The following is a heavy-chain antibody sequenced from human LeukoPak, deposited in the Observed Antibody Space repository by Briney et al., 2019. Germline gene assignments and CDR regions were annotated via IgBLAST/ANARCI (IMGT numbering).Heavy chain of an antibody. V-gene: IGHV4-59*01. CDR1: GGSISSYY. D-gene: IGHD3-22*01. CDR3: ARVVGDYYDSSGYYLKYYFDY. CDR2: IYYSGST. J-gene: IGHJ4*02. Sequence: SETLSLTRTVSGGSISSYYWSWIRQPPGKGLEWIGYIYYSGSTNYNPSLKSRVTISVDTSKNQFSLKLSSVTAADTAVYYCARVVGDYYDSSGYYLKYYFDYWGQGTLVTVSS.